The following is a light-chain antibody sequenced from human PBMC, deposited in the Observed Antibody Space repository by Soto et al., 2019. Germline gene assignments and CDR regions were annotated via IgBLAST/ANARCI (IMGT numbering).Light chain of an antibody. CDR2: GAS. Sequence: EIVLTQSPGTLSLSPGERATLSCRASQSVSSSYLAWYQQKPGQAPRLLIYGASSRATGIPDRFSGSGSGTDFTLTISRLXPEDFAVYYCQQYGSSPYTFGQGTKLEIK. V-gene: IGKV3-20*01. J-gene: IGKJ2*01. CDR3: QQYGSSPYT. CDR1: QSVSSSY.